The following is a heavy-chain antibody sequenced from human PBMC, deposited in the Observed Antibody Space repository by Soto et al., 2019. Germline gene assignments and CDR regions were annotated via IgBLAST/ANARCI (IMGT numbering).Heavy chain of an antibody. Sequence: SETLSLTCTVSGGSISSYYWSWIRQPPGKGLEWIGYIYYSGSTNYNPSLKSRVTISVDTSKNQFSLKLSSVTAADTAVYYCARLPGYYDFWSGYYTDYGMDVWGQGTTVTVSS. V-gene: IGHV4-59*01. D-gene: IGHD3-3*01. CDR3: ARLPGYYDFWSGYYTDYGMDV. J-gene: IGHJ6*02. CDR2: IYYSGST. CDR1: GGSISSYY.